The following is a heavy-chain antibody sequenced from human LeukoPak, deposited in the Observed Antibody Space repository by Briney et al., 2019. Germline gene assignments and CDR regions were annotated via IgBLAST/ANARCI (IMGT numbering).Heavy chain of an antibody. CDR2: IYYSGST. D-gene: IGHD6-13*01. Sequence: SETLSLTCTVSGGSISSYYWSWIRQPPGKGLEWIGYIYYSGSTNYNPSLKSRVTISVDTSKNQFSLKLSSVTAADTAVYYCARAGYLIVAFDYWAREPWSPSPQ. J-gene: IGHJ4*02. CDR1: GGSISSYY. CDR3: ARAGYLIVAFDY. V-gene: IGHV4-59*01.